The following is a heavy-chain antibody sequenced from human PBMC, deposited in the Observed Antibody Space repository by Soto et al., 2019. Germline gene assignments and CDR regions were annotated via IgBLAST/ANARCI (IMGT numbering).Heavy chain of an antibody. D-gene: IGHD3-22*01. J-gene: IGHJ4*02. Sequence: SVKVSCKASGGTFSSYAISWVRQAPGQGLEWMGGIIPIFGTANYAQKFQGRVTITADESTSTAYMELSSLRSEDTAVYYCAGDSQYYDSSGYFYWGQGTLVTVSS. CDR2: IIPIFGTA. CDR1: GGTFSSYA. V-gene: IGHV1-69*13. CDR3: AGDSQYYDSSGYFY.